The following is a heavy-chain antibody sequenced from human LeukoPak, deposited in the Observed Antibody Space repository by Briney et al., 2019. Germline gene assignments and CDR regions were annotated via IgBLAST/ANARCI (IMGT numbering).Heavy chain of an antibody. CDR1: GGSFSGYY. Sequence: SETLSLTCAVYGGSFSGYYWSWIRQPPGQGLEWIGEINHSGSTNYNPSLKSRVTISVDTSKNQFSLKLSSVTAADTAVYYCARANQWLVRSWFDPWGQGTLVTLSS. J-gene: IGHJ5*02. V-gene: IGHV4-34*01. CDR3: ARANQWLVRSWFDP. CDR2: INHSGST. D-gene: IGHD6-19*01.